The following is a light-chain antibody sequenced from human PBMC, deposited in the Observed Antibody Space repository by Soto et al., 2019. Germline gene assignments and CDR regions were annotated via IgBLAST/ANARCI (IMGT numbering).Light chain of an antibody. V-gene: IGKV3-11*01. CDR1: RSVSSY. Sequence: EIVLTQSPATLSLSPGERATLSCRASRSVSSYLAWYQQKPGQAPRLLIYDASNRATGIPARFSGSGSGTDFTLTISSLEPEDFAVYYCQQRSNWPGTFGQGTKVDI. CDR3: QQRSNWPGT. CDR2: DAS. J-gene: IGKJ1*01.